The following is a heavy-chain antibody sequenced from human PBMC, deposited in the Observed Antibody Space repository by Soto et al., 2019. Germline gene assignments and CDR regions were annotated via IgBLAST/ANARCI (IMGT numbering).Heavy chain of an antibody. V-gene: IGHV4-39*07. D-gene: IGHD2-8*01. CDR3: ARGRMVYANLPTPFGY. CDR1: GGSISSSSYY. Sequence: SETLSLTCTVSGGSISSSSYYWGWIRQPPGKGLEWIGEINHSGSTNYNPSLKSRVTISVDTSKNQFSLKLSSVTAADTAVYYCARGRMVYANLPTPFGYWGQGTLVTVSS. CDR2: INHSGST. J-gene: IGHJ4*02.